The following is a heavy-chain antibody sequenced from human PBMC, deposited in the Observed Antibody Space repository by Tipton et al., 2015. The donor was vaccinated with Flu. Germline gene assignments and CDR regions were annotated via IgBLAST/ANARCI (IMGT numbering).Heavy chain of an antibody. CDR2: ISAYNGNT. D-gene: IGHD2-15*01. CDR3: GRDGVVLVAAAIDY. J-gene: IGHJ4*02. Sequence: QLVQSGPEVKKPGASVKVSCKASGYTFTSYGISWVRQAPGQGLEWMGWISAYNGNTTYAQKPQGRVTMTTDTSTRTASSVLRSLRSDDTAVYYCGRDGVVLVAAAIDYWGQGTLVTVSS. V-gene: IGHV1-18*01. CDR1: GYTFTSYG.